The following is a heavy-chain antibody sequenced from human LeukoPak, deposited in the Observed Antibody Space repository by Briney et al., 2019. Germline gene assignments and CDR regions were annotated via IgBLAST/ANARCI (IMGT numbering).Heavy chain of an antibody. J-gene: IGHJ5*02. CDR1: GFTFTSYA. Sequence: GGFLRLSCVASGFTFTSYAMSWVRQAPGKGLEYVSSISSGDHRYYADSVKGRFTISRDNAKNSLFLQMDNLRGEDTAVYYCTREDCSNVRCYGASDAWGQGTMVTVSS. CDR3: TREDCSNVRCYGASDA. D-gene: IGHD2-2*01. V-gene: IGHV3-69-1*01. CDR2: ISSGDHR.